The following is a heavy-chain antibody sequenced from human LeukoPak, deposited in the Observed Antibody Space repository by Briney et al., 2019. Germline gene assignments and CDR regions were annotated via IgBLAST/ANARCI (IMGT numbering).Heavy chain of an antibody. CDR3: ARLRLRYKSDGDSTSYEAVDI. CDR2: IYYSGST. D-gene: IGHD2-21*01. CDR1: GGSISTYY. J-gene: IGHJ3*02. Sequence: SETPSLTCTVSGGSISTYYWSWIRQPPGKGLEYIGYIYYSGSTDYNPSLKSRVTMSVDTSINQFSLKLSSVTAADTAMYYCARLRLRYKSDGDSTSYEAVDIWGPGTVVTVSS. V-gene: IGHV4-59*08.